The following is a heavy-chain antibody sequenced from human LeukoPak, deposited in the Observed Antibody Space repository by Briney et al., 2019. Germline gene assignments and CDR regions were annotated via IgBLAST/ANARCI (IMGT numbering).Heavy chain of an antibody. CDR2: IRYDGNKK. D-gene: IGHD2-21*02. J-gene: IGHJ4*02. Sequence: GGSLRLSCAASGFTFSSYGMHWVRQAPGKGLEWVAFIRYDGNKKYYADSVKGRFTISRDNSKNTLYLQMNSLRAEDTAVYYSSPAIIGYWGQGTLVTVSS. V-gene: IGHV3-30*02. CDR3: SPAIIGY. CDR1: GFTFSSYG.